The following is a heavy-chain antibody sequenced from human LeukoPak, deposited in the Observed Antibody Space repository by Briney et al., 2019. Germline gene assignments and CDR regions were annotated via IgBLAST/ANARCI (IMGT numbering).Heavy chain of an antibody. CDR3: ARNNGMDV. CDR1: GFTFSSYW. CDR2: VNRDGSET. V-gene: IGHV3-7*03. Sequence: GGSLRLSCAASGFTFSSYWMSWVRQVPGRGPEWVANVNRDGSETYYLDSVKGRFTIPKDNAKNSLYLQMNSLRAEDTALYHCARNNGMDVWGQGTTVIVSS. J-gene: IGHJ6*02.